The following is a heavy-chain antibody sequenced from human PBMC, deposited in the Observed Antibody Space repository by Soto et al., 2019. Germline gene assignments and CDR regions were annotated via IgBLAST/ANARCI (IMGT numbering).Heavy chain of an antibody. D-gene: IGHD2-2*01. CDR1: GYTFSNYG. J-gene: IGHJ5*02. CDR2: ISLYSDGT. V-gene: IGHV1-18*01. CDR3: ALVVPGAEAWFGP. Sequence: ASVKVSCKPSGYTFSNYGITWVRQAPGQPLEWLGWISLYSDGTNYAQKFQGRVSMTTDTSTTTVYMELRSLRYDDTAVYYCALVVPGAEAWFGPWGQGTLVTVSS.